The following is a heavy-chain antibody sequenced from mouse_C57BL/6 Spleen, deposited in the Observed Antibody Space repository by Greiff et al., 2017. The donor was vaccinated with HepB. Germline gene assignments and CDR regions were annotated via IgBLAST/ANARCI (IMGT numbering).Heavy chain of an antibody. D-gene: IGHD2-5*01. V-gene: IGHV5-17*01. Sequence: EVKLVESGGGLVKPGGSLKLSCAASGFTFSDYGMHWVRQAPEKGLEWVAYISSGSSPIYYADTVKGRFTISRDNAKNTLFLQMTSLRSEDTAMYYCARDYSNSLYAMDYWGQGTSVTVSS. CDR3: ARDYSNSLYAMDY. CDR1: GFTFSDYG. J-gene: IGHJ4*01. CDR2: ISSGSSPI.